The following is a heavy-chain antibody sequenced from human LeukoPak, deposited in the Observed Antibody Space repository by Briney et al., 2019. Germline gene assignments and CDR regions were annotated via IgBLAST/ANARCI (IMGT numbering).Heavy chain of an antibody. CDR2: IKQDGSAK. Sequence: PGGSLRLSCAASGFTFSSYWMTWVRQAPGKGLEWVANIKQDGSAKYYVDSVKGRFTISGDNAKNSLYLQVNSLRAEDTAVYYCARPQSGTYHDAFDIWGQGTMVTVSS. J-gene: IGHJ3*02. D-gene: IGHD1-26*01. V-gene: IGHV3-7*01. CDR1: GFTFSSYW. CDR3: ARPQSGTYHDAFDI.